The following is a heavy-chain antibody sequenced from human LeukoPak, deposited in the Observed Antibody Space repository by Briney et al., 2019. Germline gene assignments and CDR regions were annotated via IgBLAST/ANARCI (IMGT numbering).Heavy chain of an antibody. CDR3: ARVFGSGLMYFDF. Sequence: GGSLRLSCTASGFTFSSYSMNWVRQAPGKGLEWVSSISSGSSYIDYADSVKGRFTISRDNAKNSQYLQMNSLRAEDTAVYFCARVFGSGLMYFDFWGQGALVTVSS. CDR2: ISSGSSYI. CDR1: GFTFSSYS. J-gene: IGHJ4*01. D-gene: IGHD6-19*01. V-gene: IGHV3-21*01.